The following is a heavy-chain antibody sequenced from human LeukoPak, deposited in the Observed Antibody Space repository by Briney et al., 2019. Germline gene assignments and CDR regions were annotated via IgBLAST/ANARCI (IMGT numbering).Heavy chain of an antibody. J-gene: IGHJ4*02. D-gene: IGHD3-22*01. CDR3: AVHYDSSGYVDY. CDR1: GGSVSTSY. V-gene: IGHV4-59*08. Sequence: PSETLSLTCNVSGGSVSTSYWSWIRQPPGKGLEWIGYIYYSGSTNYNPSLKSRVTISVDTSKNQFSLKLSSVTAADTAVYYCAVHYDSSGYVDYWGQGTLVTVSS. CDR2: IYYSGST.